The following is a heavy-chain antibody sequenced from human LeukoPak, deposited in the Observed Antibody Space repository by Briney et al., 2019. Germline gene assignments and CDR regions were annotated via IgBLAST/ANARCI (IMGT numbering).Heavy chain of an antibody. V-gene: IGHV3-20*04. CDR3: AREGNYYDSSGYYHRMIDAFDI. Sequence: GGSLRLSCAASGFTFDDYGMSWVRQAPGKGLEWVSGINRNGGSTGYADSVKGRFTISRDNAKNSLYLQMNSLRAEDTAVYYCAREGNYYDSSGYYHRMIDAFDIWGQGTMVTVSS. J-gene: IGHJ3*02. D-gene: IGHD3-22*01. CDR1: GFTFDDYG. CDR2: INRNGGST.